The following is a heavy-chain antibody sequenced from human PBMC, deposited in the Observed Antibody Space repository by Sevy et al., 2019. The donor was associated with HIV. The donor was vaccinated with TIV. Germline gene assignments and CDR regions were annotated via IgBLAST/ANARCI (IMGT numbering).Heavy chain of an antibody. J-gene: IGHJ4*02. CDR1: GFTFGDYA. V-gene: IGHV3-49*03. D-gene: IGHD5-12*01. Sequence: GGSLRLSCTSSGFTFGDYAMSWFRQAPGKGLEWVAFIRRNSHEPYGGPTEYVASVKGRFTISRDDSKRIAYLQMNSLKTEDTAVYYCTRALATADTPEYYFDYWGQGILVTVSS. CDR3: TRALATADTPEYYFDY. CDR2: IRRNSHEPYGGPT.